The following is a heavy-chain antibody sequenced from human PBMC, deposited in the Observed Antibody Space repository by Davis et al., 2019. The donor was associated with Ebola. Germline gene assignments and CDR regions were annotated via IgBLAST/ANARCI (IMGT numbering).Heavy chain of an antibody. D-gene: IGHD3-22*01. CDR2: IYHSGST. Sequence: PSETLSLTCAVSGYSISSGYYCGWIRQPPGKGLEWIGIIYHSGSTYYNPSLKSRVTISVDTSKNQFSLKLSSVTAADTAVYYCARDRRYYDSSGYPYWYFDLWGRGTLVTVSS. CDR3: ARDRRYYDSSGYPYWYFDL. CDR1: GYSISSGYY. J-gene: IGHJ2*01. V-gene: IGHV4-38-2*01.